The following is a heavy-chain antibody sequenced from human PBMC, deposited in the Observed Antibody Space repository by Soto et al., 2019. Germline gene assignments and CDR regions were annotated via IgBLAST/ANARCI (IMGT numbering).Heavy chain of an antibody. D-gene: IGHD6-6*01. Sequence: QVQLVESGGGVVQPGRSLRLSCAASGFTFSSYGMHWVRQAPGKGLEWVAVISYDGSNKYYADSVKGRFTISRDNSKNTLYLQMNSLRAEDTAVYSCARGSMDDAFDIWGQGTMVTVSS. CDR3: ARGSMDDAFDI. CDR1: GFTFSSYG. V-gene: IGHV3-30*03. CDR2: ISYDGSNK. J-gene: IGHJ3*02.